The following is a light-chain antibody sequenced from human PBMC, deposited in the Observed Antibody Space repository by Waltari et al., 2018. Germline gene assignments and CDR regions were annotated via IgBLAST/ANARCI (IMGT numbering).Light chain of an antibody. CDR1: QSVSSN. J-gene: IGKJ2*01. CDR3: QQYYDIPYT. V-gene: IGKV3-15*01. Sequence: EIVMTQSPATLSVSPGERATLSCRASQSVSSNLAWYQQKPGQPPKLLIYWASTRESGVPDRFSGSGSGTDFTLTISSLQAEDVAVYYCQQYYDIPYTFGQGTKLEI. CDR2: WAS.